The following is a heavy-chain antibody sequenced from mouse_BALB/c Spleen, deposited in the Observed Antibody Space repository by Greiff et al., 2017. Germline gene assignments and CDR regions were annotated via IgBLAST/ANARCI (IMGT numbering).Heavy chain of an antibody. J-gene: IGHJ4*01. V-gene: IGHV5-12-1*01. CDR2: ISSGSGST. CDR1: GFAFSSYY. CDR3: ARHYGKYAMDY. Sequence: EVQLVESGGGLVKPGGSLKLSCAASGFAFSSYYMSWVRQTPEKRLEWVAYISSGSGSTDYPDTVKGRFTISRDKAKNTLYLQMSSLTSEDTAMYDCARHYGKYAMDYWGQGTSVTVSS. D-gene: IGHD2-1*01.